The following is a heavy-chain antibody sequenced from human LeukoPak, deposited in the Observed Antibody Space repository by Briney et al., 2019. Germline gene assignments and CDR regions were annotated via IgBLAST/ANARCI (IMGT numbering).Heavy chain of an antibody. D-gene: IGHD3-10*01. CDR2: IIPIFGTA. J-gene: IGHJ6*03. Sequence: GASVKVSCKASGYTFTTYGISWVRQAPGQGLEWMGGIIPIFGTANYAQKFQGRVTITADESTSTAYMELSSLRSEDTAVYYCARDLRPKYYGSGSYYDYYYMDVWGKGTTVTISS. V-gene: IGHV1-69*13. CDR3: ARDLRPKYYGSGSYYDYYYMDV. CDR1: GYTFTTYG.